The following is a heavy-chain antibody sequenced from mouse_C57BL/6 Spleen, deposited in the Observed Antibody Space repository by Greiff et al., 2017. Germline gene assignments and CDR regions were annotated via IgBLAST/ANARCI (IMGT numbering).Heavy chain of an antibody. D-gene: IGHD2-2*01. CDR2: IAPNSGGT. CDR3: ARYYGYGRYYAMDY. J-gene: IGHJ4*01. V-gene: IGHV1-72*01. CDR1: GYTFTSYW. Sequence: QVQLQQPGAELVKPGASVKLSCKASGYTFTSYWMHWVKQRPGRGLEWIGRIAPNSGGTKYNEKFKSKATLTVDKPSSTAYMQLSSLTSEDSAVKYWARYYGYGRYYAMDYWGQGTSVTVAS.